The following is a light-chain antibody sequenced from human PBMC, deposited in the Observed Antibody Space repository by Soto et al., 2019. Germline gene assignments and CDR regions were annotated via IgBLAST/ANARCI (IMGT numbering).Light chain of an antibody. V-gene: IGKV3-20*01. CDR3: QHYGYSQWT. J-gene: IGKJ1*01. Sequence: IVLTQSPGTLSLSPGERATLSCRASQTGSNSYLAWYQHKSGQAPRLLIYGVYTRASGIPDRFSGSGSGTEFTLTITRLEPGDSAVYFCQHYGYSQWTFGQGTKVDIK. CDR1: QTGSNSY. CDR2: GVY.